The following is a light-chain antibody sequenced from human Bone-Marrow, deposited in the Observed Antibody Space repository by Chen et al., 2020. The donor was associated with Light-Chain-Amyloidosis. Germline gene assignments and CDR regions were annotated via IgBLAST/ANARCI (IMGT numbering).Light chain of an antibody. CDR1: SPNIGGNT. CDR2: GDD. CDR3: AAWDDSLTGHVV. J-gene: IGLJ2*01. Sequence: QSVLTQPPSASGTPGQRVTISCSGSSPNIGGNTVNWYQHLPGTAPKLLIYGDDQRPSGVPDRFSGSKSGTSASLAISGLQSEDEADYYCAAWDDSLTGHVVFGGGTKLTVL. V-gene: IGLV1-44*01.